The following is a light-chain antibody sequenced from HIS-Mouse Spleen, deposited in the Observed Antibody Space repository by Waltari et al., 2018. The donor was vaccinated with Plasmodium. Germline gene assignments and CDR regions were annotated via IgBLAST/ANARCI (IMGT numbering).Light chain of an antibody. J-gene: IGKJ1*01. CDR3: QQYNSYSWT. CDR1: QSISSW. CDR2: KAS. V-gene: IGKV1-5*03. Sequence: DIQMTQSPTLFSAVGESVIITCRASQSISSWLAWYQQKPGKAPKLLIYKASSLESGVPSRFSGSGSGTEFTLTISSLQPDDFATYYCQQYNSYSWTFGQGTKVEIK.